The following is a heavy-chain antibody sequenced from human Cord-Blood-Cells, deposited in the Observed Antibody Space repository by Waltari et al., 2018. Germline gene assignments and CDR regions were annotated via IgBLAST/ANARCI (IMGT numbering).Heavy chain of an antibody. J-gene: IGHJ5*02. V-gene: IGHV1-69*01. Sequence: QVQLVQSGAEVKKPGSSVKVSCKVAGGTFSSYAISRVRQAPGQGFEWMGGIIPIFGTANYAQKFQGRVTITADESTSTAYMELSSMRSEDTAVYYCARSWNDNWFDPWGQGTLVTVSS. CDR3: ARSWNDNWFDP. CDR1: GGTFSSYA. CDR2: IIPIFGTA. D-gene: IGHD1-1*01.